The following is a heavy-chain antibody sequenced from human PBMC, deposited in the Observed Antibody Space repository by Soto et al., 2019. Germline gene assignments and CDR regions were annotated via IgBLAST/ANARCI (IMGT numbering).Heavy chain of an antibody. J-gene: IGHJ6*02. V-gene: IGHV1-69*13. CDR1: GYTFTGYY. CDR2: IIPIFGTA. CDR3: ATGLESYYGMDV. D-gene: IGHD3-3*01. Sequence: SVQVSCKASGYTFTGYYMHWVRQAPGQGLEWMGGIIPIFGTANYAQKFQGRVTITADESTSTAYMELSSLRSEDTAVYYCATGLESYYGMDVWGQGTTVTGSS.